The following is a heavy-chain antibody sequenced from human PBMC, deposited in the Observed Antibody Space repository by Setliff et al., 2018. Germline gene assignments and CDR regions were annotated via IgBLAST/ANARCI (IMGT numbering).Heavy chain of an antibody. CDR3: SRLVRYCTTTTCQRASGAEL. CDR1: GYTFTSSG. J-gene: IGHJ4*02. Sequence: ASVKVSCKASGYTFTSSGITWVRQAPGQGLEWMGWIGAYTGNTNYAQKLQGRVTMTTDTSTNTAYMELRSLTSDDTAVYFCSRLVRYCTTTTCQRASGAELWGQGTLVTVS. CDR2: IGAYTGNT. V-gene: IGHV1-18*01. D-gene: IGHD2-8*01.